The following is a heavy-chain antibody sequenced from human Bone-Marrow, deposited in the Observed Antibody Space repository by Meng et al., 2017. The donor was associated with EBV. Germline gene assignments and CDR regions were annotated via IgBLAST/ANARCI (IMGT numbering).Heavy chain of an antibody. CDR1: VGNFRSDC. D-gene: IGHD3-10*01. Sequence: EQLVQAGATVKKPGASVWDSCRTAVGNFRSDCISWVRHAPGQVLVWMGWLIPITGVAHYAQKFQDRVSIIADESTSTHYLELSSLRSEDTAIYFCASESGRGFTPDYWGQGTLVTVSS. CDR2: LIPITGVA. J-gene: IGHJ4*02. CDR3: ASESGRGFTPDY. V-gene: IGHV1-69*01.